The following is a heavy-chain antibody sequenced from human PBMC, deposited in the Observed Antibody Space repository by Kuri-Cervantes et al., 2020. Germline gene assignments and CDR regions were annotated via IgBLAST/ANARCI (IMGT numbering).Heavy chain of an antibody. CDR2: ISPYTGDT. V-gene: IGHV1-18*01. J-gene: IGHJ1*01. Sequence: ASVKVSCKASGYTFTNYGISWVRQAPGQGLEWMGWISPYTGDTDYAQKVQGRVTMTTDTSTSTAYMELRSLRSDDTAVYYCARSRLSLAAAGHPYFQHWGQGTLVTVSS. D-gene: IGHD6-13*01. CDR1: GYTFTNYG. CDR3: ARSRLSLAAAGHPYFQH.